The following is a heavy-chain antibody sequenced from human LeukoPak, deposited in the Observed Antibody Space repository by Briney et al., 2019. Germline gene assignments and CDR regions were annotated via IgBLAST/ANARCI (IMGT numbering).Heavy chain of an antibody. CDR2: IYYSGST. Sequence: SETLSLTCAVYVGSFSGYYWSWIRQPQGKGLEWIGYIYYSGSTNYNPSLKSRVTISVDTSKNQFSLKLSSVTAADTAVYYCARGSGYDILTGYLGGGYYYYYGMDVWGQGTTVTVSS. V-gene: IGHV4-59*01. D-gene: IGHD3-9*01. J-gene: IGHJ6*02. CDR3: ARGSGYDILTGYLGGGYYYYYGMDV. CDR1: VGSFSGYY.